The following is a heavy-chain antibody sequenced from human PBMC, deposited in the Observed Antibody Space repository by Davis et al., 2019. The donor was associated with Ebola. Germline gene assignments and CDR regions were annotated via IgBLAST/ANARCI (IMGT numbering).Heavy chain of an antibody. CDR2: IYYSGST. CDR1: GGSISSGGCY. J-gene: IGHJ4*02. Sequence: MPSETLSLTCTVSGGSISSGGCYWSWIRQHPGKGLEWIGYIYYSGSTYYNPSLKSRVTISVDTSKNQFSLKLSSVTAADTAVYYCARSSRSYCTNGVCYPYYFDYWGQGTLIMVSS. V-gene: IGHV4-31*03. D-gene: IGHD2-8*01. CDR3: ARSSRSYCTNGVCYPYYFDY.